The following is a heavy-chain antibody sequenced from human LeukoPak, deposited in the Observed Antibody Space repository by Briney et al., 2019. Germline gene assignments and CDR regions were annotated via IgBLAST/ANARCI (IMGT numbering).Heavy chain of an antibody. D-gene: IGHD2-21*02. J-gene: IGHJ4*02. CDR1: GYTFTGYY. CDR3: ARAIGYCGGDCYSFDY. Sequence: ASVKVSCKASGYTFTGYYMHWVRQAPGQGLEWMGWINPNSGDTNYAQKFQGRVTMTRDTSISTAYMELSRLRSDDTAVYYCARAIGYCGGDCYSFDYWGQGTLVTVSS. CDR2: INPNSGDT. V-gene: IGHV1-2*02.